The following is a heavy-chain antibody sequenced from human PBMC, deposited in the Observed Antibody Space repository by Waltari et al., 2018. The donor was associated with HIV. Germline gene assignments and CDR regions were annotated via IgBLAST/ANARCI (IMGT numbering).Heavy chain of an antibody. CDR1: GFAFSDHH. J-gene: IGHJ5*02. Sequence: EVQLVASGGGLVQPGGSLRLSCAASGFAFSDHHMDWVRQAPGKGLEWVGRARDTADSYFTQYAASVKGRFTISRDDSKNSLFLEMSNMRSEDTAVYYCYRFGGDLWGQGTLVTVSS. CDR2: ARDTADSYFT. D-gene: IGHD3-16*01. CDR3: YRFGGDL. V-gene: IGHV3-72*01.